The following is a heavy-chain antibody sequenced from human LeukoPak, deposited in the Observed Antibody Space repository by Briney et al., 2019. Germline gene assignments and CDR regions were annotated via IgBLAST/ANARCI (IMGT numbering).Heavy chain of an antibody. CDR2: IYYSGST. V-gene: IGHV4-39*01. Sequence: PSETLSLTCTVSGGSISSSSYYWGWIRQPPGKGLEWIGSIYYSGSTYYNPSLKSRVTISVDTSKNQFSLKLSSVTAADTAVYYWQSSGYYYYYGKDVWGQGTTVTVSS. J-gene: IGHJ6*02. CDR1: GGSISSSSYY. D-gene: IGHD6-19*01. CDR3: QSSGYYYYYGKDV.